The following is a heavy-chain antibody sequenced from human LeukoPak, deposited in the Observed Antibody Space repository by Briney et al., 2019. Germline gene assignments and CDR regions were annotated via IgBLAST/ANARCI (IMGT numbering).Heavy chain of an antibody. D-gene: IGHD3-10*01. J-gene: IGHJ5*02. V-gene: IGHV3-30*04. CDR1: GFTFSSYA. CDR3: ARDGVLWFGEFALSNWFDP. Sequence: GGSLRLSCAASGFTFSSYAMHWVRQAPGKGLDGGAVISYDGSNKYYADSVKGRFTISRDNSKNTLYLQMNSLRAEDTAVYYCARDGVLWFGEFALSNWFDPWGQGTVVTVSS. CDR2: ISYDGSNK.